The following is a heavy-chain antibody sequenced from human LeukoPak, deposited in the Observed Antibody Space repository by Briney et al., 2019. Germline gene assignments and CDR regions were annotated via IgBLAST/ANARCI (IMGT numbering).Heavy chain of an antibody. J-gene: IGHJ5*02. CDR1: GYTFTGYY. CDR3: ARVKCSSTSCPNWFDP. V-gene: IGHV1-2*02. CDR2: INPNSGGT. Sequence: ASVKVSCKASGYTFTGYYMHWVRQASGQRLEWMGWINPNSGGTNYAQKFQGRVTMTRDTSISTAYMELSRLRSDDTAVYYCARVKCSSTSCPNWFDPWGQGTLVTVSS. D-gene: IGHD2-2*01.